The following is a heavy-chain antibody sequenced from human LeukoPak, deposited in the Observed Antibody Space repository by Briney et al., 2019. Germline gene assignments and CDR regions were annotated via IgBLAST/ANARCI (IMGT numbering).Heavy chain of an antibody. Sequence: PSETQSLTCTVSGGSISSSSYYWGWIRQPPGKGLEWIGSIYYSGSTYHNPSLKSRVTISVDTSKNQFSLKLSSVTAADTAVYYCARRSAGGWLQFFDYWGQGTLVTVSS. CDR3: ARRSAGGWLQFFDY. D-gene: IGHD5-24*01. CDR2: IYYSGST. CDR1: GGSISSSSYY. V-gene: IGHV4-39*01. J-gene: IGHJ4*02.